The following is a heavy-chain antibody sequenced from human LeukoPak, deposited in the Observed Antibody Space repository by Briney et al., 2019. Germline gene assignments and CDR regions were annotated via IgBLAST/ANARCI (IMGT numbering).Heavy chain of an antibody. Sequence: SETLSLTCTVSGGSLSSAHGWSWIRQPPGKGLEWIGYSQNSGCTNCNPSLKSRVTISVDTSKNQFSLKLSSVTAADTAVYYCARDYSGSLGYWGQGTLVTVSS. CDR1: GGSLSSAHG. J-gene: IGHJ4*02. D-gene: IGHD3-10*01. CDR3: ARDYSGSLGY. CDR2: SQNSGCT. V-gene: IGHV4-61*01.